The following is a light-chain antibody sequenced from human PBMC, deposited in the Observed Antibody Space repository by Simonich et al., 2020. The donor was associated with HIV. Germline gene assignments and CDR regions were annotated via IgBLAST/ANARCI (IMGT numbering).Light chain of an antibody. CDR1: QSVSSN. CDR3: QQYNNWPRT. Sequence: EIVMTQSPATLSVSPGDRATPSCRATQSVSSNLAWYQKKPGQAPRLLIYGASTRASGIPARFSGSGSGTDFTLTISSMQSEDFAVYYCQQYNNWPRTFGQGTKVEIK. CDR2: GAS. J-gene: IGKJ1*01. V-gene: IGKV3-15*01.